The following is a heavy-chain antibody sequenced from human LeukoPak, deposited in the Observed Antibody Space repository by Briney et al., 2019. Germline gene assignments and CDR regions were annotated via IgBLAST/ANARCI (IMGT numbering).Heavy chain of an antibody. CDR3: ASDGIAAAGTGLEY. D-gene: IGHD6-13*01. V-gene: IGHV1-18*01. CDR1: GYTFTSYG. J-gene: IGHJ4*02. Sequence: GASVKVSCKASGYTFTSYGISWVRQAPGQGLEWMGWISGYNGNTNYAQKLQGRVTMTTDTSTSTAYMELRSLRSDDTAVYYCASDGIAAAGTGLEYWGQGTLVTVSS. CDR2: ISGYNGNT.